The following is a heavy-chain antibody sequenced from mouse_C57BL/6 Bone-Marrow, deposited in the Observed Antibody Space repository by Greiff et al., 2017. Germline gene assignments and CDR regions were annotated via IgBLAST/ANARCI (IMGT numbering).Heavy chain of an antibody. CDR3: ARENYYYGSAWFAY. V-gene: IGHV1-69*01. CDR2: IDPSDSYT. CDR1: GYTFTSYW. D-gene: IGHD1-1*01. Sequence: VQLQQPGAELVMPGASVKLSCKASGYTFTSYWMHWVKPRPGQGLEWIGEIDPSDSYTNYNQKFKGKSTLTVDKSSSTAYMQLSSLTSEDSAVYYCARENYYYGSAWFAYWGQGTLVTVSA. J-gene: IGHJ3*01.